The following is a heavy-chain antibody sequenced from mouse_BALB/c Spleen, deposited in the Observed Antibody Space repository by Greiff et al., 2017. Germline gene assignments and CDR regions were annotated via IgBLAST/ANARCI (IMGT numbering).Heavy chain of an antibody. Sequence: QVQLKQPGAELVMPGASVKMSCKASGYTFTDYWMHWVKQRPGQGLEWIGAIDTSDSYTSYNQKFKGKATLTVDESSSTAYMQLSSLTSEDSAVYYCARQGNYAHSWGQGTTLTVSS. D-gene: IGHD2-1*01. V-gene: IGHV1-69*01. CDR2: IDTSDSYT. CDR3: ARQGNYAHS. J-gene: IGHJ2*01. CDR1: GYTFTDYW.